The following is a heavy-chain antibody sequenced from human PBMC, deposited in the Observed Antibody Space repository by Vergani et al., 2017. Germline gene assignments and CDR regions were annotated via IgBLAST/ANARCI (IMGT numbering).Heavy chain of an antibody. CDR2: TRYDGIVE. CDR3: ATAGVAYCRGASCYDFFEY. D-gene: IGHD2-15*01. V-gene: IGHV3-30*02. CDR1: GYTFTNYG. J-gene: IGHJ4*02. Sequence: QVQLVESGGGVVQPGGSLRLSCAASGYTFTNYGMHWVRQAPGKGLEWVPFTRYDGIVEYYGDSVRGRFTISRDNSKNTMYLQMNRLRPEDTAVYYCATAGVAYCRGASCYDFFEYWGQGTLVTVAS.